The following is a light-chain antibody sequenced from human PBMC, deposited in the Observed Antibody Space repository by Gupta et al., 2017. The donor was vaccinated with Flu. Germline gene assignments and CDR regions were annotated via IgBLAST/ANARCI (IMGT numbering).Light chain of an antibody. J-gene: IGKJ3*01. Sequence: EVVMTQSPATLSVSPGERATLYCRDSQSVSSNLAWYQQQPGQAHRIRSYGASTSATGITDRLSGIGSGTEFTRPCRGLQSEDCDGDYCQRDFTFGLGTXVDIK. CDR3: QRDFT. V-gene: IGKV3-15*01. CDR1: QSVSSN. CDR2: GAS.